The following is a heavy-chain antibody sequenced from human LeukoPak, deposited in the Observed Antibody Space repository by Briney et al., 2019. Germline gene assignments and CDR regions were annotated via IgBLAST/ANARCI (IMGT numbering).Heavy chain of an antibody. CDR3: AREVCSGGSCYGYFDY. V-gene: IGHV1-8*01. D-gene: IGHD2-15*01. J-gene: IGHJ4*02. Sequence: GASVKVSCKASGYTFTSYDINWVRQATGQGLEWMGWMNPNSGNTGYAQKFQGRVTITRDTSASTAYMELSSLRSEDMAVYYCAREVCSGGSCYGYFDYWGQGTLVTVSS. CDR2: MNPNSGNT. CDR1: GYTFTSYD.